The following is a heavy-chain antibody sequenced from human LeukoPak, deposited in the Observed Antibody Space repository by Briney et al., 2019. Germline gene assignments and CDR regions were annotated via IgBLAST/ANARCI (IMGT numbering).Heavy chain of an antibody. CDR1: GGSISSGDYY. CDR3: ARDRYDSSGYWERFNDAFDI. CDR2: IYYSGST. D-gene: IGHD3-22*01. Sequence: KPSETLSLTCTVSGGSISSGDYYWTWIRQPPGKGLEWIGYIYYSGSTYYNPSLKSRVTISVDTSKNQFSLKLSSVTAADTAVYYCARDRYDSSGYWERFNDAFDIWGQGTMVTVSS. J-gene: IGHJ3*02. V-gene: IGHV4-30-4*01.